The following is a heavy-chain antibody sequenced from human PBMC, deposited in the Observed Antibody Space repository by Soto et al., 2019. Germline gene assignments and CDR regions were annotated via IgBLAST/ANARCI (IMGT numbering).Heavy chain of an antibody. V-gene: IGHV3-33*01. Sequence: QVQLVESGGGVVQPGRSLRLSCAASGFTFSSYGMHWVRQAPGKGLEWVAVIWYDGSNKYYADSVKGRFTISRDNSKITLYLQMNSLRAEDTAVYYCARDRYSYVKGYMDVWGQGTTVTVSS. CDR2: IWYDGSNK. J-gene: IGHJ6*02. D-gene: IGHD5-18*01. CDR3: ARDRYSYVKGYMDV. CDR1: GFTFSSYG.